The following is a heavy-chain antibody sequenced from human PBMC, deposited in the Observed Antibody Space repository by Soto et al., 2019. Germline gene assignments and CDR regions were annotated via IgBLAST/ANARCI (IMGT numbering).Heavy chain of an antibody. Sequence: QVQLVESGGGLVKPGGSLRLSCAASGFTFSDYYMSWIRQAPGKGLEWVSYISSSGSTIYYADSVKGRFTISRDNAKNSLYLQLNSRRAEDTAVYYCVRDQYYYGSGRYPYYYSGMDVWGQGTTVTVSS. J-gene: IGHJ6*02. CDR1: GFTFSDYY. V-gene: IGHV3-11*01. CDR2: ISSSGSTI. CDR3: VRDQYYYGSGRYPYYYSGMDV. D-gene: IGHD3-10*01.